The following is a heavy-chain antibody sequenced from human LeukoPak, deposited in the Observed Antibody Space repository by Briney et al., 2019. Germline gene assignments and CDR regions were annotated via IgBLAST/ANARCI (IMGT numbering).Heavy chain of an antibody. V-gene: IGHV3-23*01. CDR1: GFMFSSRA. J-gene: IGHJ4*02. Sequence: GGSLRLSCAASGFMFSSRAMSWVRQAPGKGLEWVSFISDTGDTTHYADSVKGRFAISRDTSRNTLYLQMNSLRAEDTAVYYCAKDRGTGWYPDFDSWGQGTLVTVSS. CDR2: ISDTGDTT. CDR3: AKDRGTGWYPDFDS. D-gene: IGHD6-19*01.